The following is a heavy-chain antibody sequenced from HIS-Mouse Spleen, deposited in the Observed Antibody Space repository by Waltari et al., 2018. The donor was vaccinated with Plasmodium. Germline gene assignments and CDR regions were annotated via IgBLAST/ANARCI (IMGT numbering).Heavy chain of an antibody. V-gene: IGHV2-70*15. Sequence: QVTLRESGPALVKPTQTLTLTCTFTGFSLSTSGMCASWIRQPPGKALEWLARIDWDDDKYYSTSLKTRLTISKDTSKNQVVLTMTNMDPVDTATYYCARTTYSSSSAKYYYYGMDVWGQGTTVTVSS. CDR3: ARTTYSSSSAKYYYYGMDV. CDR2: IDWDDDK. CDR1: GFSLSTSGMC. J-gene: IGHJ6*02. D-gene: IGHD6-6*01.